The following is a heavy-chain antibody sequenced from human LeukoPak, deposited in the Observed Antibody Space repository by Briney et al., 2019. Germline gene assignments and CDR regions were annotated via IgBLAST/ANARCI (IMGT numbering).Heavy chain of an antibody. V-gene: IGHV1-2*02. CDR3: ARDYYGSGSYYRAGPRSFDY. D-gene: IGHD3-10*01. Sequence: ASVKVSCKASGYTFTGYYMHWVRQAPGQGLEWMGWINPNSGGTNYAQKFQGRVTMTRDTSISTAYMELSRLRSDDTAVYYCARDYYGSGSYYRAGPRSFDYWGQGTLVTVSS. CDR1: GYTFTGYY. J-gene: IGHJ4*02. CDR2: INPNSGGT.